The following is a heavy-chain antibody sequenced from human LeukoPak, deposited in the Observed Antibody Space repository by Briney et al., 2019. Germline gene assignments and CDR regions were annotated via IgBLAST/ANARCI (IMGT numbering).Heavy chain of an antibody. CDR3: ARVGSLGIANY. V-gene: IGHV4-34*01. Sequence: PSETLSLTCAVYGGSFSGYYWSWIRQPPGKGLEWIGEINHSGSTNYNPPLKSRVTISVDTSKNQFSLKLSSVTAADTAVYYCARVGSLGIANYWGQGTLVTVSS. CDR2: INHSGST. CDR1: GGSFSGYY. D-gene: IGHD6-13*01. J-gene: IGHJ4*02.